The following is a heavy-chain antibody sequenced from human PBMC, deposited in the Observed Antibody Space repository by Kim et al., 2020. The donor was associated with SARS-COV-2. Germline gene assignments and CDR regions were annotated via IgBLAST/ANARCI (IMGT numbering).Heavy chain of an antibody. J-gene: IGHJ5*02. D-gene: IGHD5-12*01. V-gene: IGHV1-69*04. CDR1: GGTFSSYA. CDR2: IIPILGIA. CDR3: ARVRKTHSGYDYFSGHWFDP. Sequence: SVKVSCKASGGTFSSYAISWVRQAPGQGLEWMGRIIPILGIANYAQKFQGRVTITADKSTSTAYMELSSLRSEYTAVYYCARVRKTHSGYDYFSGHWFDPWGQGTLVTVSS.